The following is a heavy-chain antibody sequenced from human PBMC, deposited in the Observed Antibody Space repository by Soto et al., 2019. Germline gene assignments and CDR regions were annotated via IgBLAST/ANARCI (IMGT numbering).Heavy chain of an antibody. Sequence: ASVKVSCKVSGYTLTELSMHWVRQAPGKGLEWMGGFDPEDGETIYAQKFQGRVTMTEDTSTDTAYMELSSLRSEDTAVYYCATDGIGDCSSTSCHAFDYWGQGTLVTVSS. CDR3: ATDGIGDCSSTSCHAFDY. V-gene: IGHV1-24*01. CDR1: GYTLTELS. CDR2: FDPEDGET. J-gene: IGHJ4*02. D-gene: IGHD2-2*01.